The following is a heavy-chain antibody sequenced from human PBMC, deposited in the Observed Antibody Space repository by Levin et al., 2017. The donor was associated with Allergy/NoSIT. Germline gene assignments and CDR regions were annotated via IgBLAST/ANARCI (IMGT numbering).Heavy chain of an antibody. D-gene: IGHD2-2*01. CDR3: TVVMGGYCTTTRCYRDF. J-gene: IGHJ4*02. V-gene: IGHV3-15*01. CDR2: IKSKAAGGTT. CDR1: GFTFSKVW. Sequence: SCAASGFTFSKVWMSWVRQAPGKGLEWVGRIKSKAAGGTTDYAGPVKGRFTISRDDSKNTLYLQMNDLETEDTAVYYCTVVMGGYCTTTRCYRDFWGQGTLVTVSS.